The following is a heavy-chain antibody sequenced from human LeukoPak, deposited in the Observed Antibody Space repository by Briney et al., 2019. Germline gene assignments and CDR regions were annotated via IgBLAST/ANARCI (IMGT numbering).Heavy chain of an antibody. CDR2: INTNTGNP. CDR3: ARELDTAMDPGTGY. Sequence: ASVKVSCTASGYTFTRYAMNWVRQAPGQGLEWMGWINTNTGNPTYAQGLTGRFVFSLDTSVSTAYLQISSLKAEGTAVYYCARELDTAMDPGTGYWGQGTLVTVSS. J-gene: IGHJ4*02. V-gene: IGHV7-4-1*02. D-gene: IGHD5-18*01. CDR1: GYTFTRYA.